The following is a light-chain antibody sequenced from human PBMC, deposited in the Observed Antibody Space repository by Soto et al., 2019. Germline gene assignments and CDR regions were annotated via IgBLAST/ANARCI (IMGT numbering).Light chain of an antibody. J-gene: IGKJ4*01. CDR1: QSVSSY. V-gene: IGKV3-11*01. Sequence: EIVLTQSPATLSLSPGERATLSCRASQSVSSYLAWYQQKPGQAPRLLIYDASNRATGIPARFSGSGSGTDFTLTISSLEPEDFAVYYCQQRSNWPHHPLTCGGGTKVEIK. CDR2: DAS. CDR3: QQRSNWPHHPLT.